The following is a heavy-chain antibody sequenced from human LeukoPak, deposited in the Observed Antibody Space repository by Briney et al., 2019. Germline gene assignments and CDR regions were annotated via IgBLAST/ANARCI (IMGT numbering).Heavy chain of an antibody. CDR2: INTGSSTM. Sequence: GGSLRLSCAASGFTFSSYSMNWVRQAPGKGLEWVSYINTGSSTMYYADSVKGRFTISRDSAKNSLYLQMSSLRAEDTAVYYCARDSMVRGVLSSIYWGQGTLVTVSS. D-gene: IGHD3-10*01. V-gene: IGHV3-48*04. CDR1: GFTFSSYS. CDR3: ARDSMVRGVLSSIY. J-gene: IGHJ4*02.